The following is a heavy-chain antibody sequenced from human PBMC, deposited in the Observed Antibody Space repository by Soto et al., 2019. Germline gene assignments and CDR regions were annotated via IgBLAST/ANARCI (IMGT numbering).Heavy chain of an antibody. CDR1: GFTFSDYY. D-gene: IGHD3-22*01. V-gene: IGHV3-11*01. CDR3: ARDRRYYDSSGRPYGMDV. Sequence: GSLRLSCAASGFTFSDYYMSWIRQAPGKGLEWVSYISSSGSTIYYADSVKGRFTISRDNAKNSLYLQMNSLRAEDTAVYYCARDRRYYDSSGRPYGMDVWGQGTTVTVSS. CDR2: ISSSGSTI. J-gene: IGHJ6*02.